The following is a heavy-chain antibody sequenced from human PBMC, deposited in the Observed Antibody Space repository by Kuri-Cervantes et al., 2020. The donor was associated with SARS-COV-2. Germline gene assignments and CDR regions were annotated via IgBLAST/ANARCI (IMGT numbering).Heavy chain of an antibody. CDR3: AHRLRRGYCSGGNCYGFDY. CDR2: IYWNDDK. D-gene: IGHD2-15*01. J-gene: IGHJ4*02. CDR1: GFSLSTSGVG. Sequence: SGPTLVKPTQTLTLTCTFSGFSLSTSGVGVGWIRQPPGKALEWLALIYWNDDKRYSPSLKSRLTITKDTSKNQVVLTMTNMDPVDTATYYCAHRLRRGYCSGGNCYGFDYWGQGTLVTVSS. V-gene: IGHV2-5*01.